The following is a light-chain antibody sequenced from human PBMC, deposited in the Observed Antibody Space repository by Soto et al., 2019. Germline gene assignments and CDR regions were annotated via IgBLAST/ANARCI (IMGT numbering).Light chain of an antibody. CDR3: QQANSFPLT. CDR1: QSIGSW. J-gene: IGKJ4*01. V-gene: IGKV1-12*01. CDR2: AAS. Sequence: DIQMTQSPSTLSASVGDRVTITCRASQSIGSWLAWYKQKPGKAPKXXIYAASSLQSGVPSRFRGSGSGTDFTLTISSLQPEDFETYYCQQANSFPLTFGGGTKVDIK.